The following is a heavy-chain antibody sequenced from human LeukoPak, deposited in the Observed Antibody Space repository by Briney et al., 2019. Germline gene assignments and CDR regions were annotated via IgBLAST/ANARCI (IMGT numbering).Heavy chain of an antibody. D-gene: IGHD6-13*01. Sequence: SETLSLTCAVYGGSFSSYYWSWIRQPPGKGLEWIGEINHSGSTNYNPSLKSRVTISVDTSKNQFSLKLSSVTAADTAVYYCARGVAAAGDRGYNWFDPWGQGTLVTVSS. CDR1: GGSFSSYY. V-gene: IGHV4-34*01. CDR2: INHSGST. J-gene: IGHJ5*02. CDR3: ARGVAAAGDRGYNWFDP.